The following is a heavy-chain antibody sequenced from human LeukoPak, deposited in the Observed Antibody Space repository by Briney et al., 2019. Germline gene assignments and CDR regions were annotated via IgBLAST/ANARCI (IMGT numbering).Heavy chain of an antibody. J-gene: IGHJ6*02. CDR3: ARDYSDYGGSKFYYGLDG. Sequence: SETLSLTCTVSGASISSGRFYWYWIRQPAGRGLEWIGRIYDSVSTSYNPSLKSRVTISVDTSKNQFSLKLNSVAAADTAVYYCARDYSDYGGSKFYYGLDGWGQGTTVIVSS. CDR2: IYDSVST. D-gene: IGHD4-11*01. CDR1: GASISSGRFY. V-gene: IGHV4-61*02.